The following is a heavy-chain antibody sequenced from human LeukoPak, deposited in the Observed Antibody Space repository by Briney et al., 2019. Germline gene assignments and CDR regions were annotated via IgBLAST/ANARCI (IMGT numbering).Heavy chain of an antibody. V-gene: IGHV3-30*04. CDR3: ARSRDGYNPKGQFDF. Sequence: GGSLRLSCAASGFTFSTYTMHWVRQAPGKGLEWLAVISYDGGNKYDADSVKGRFTISRDNSKNTLYLQMNSLRAEDTAVYYCARSRDGYNPKGQFDFWGQGTLVTVSS. CDR2: ISYDGGNK. J-gene: IGHJ4*02. CDR1: GFTFSTYT. D-gene: IGHD5-24*01.